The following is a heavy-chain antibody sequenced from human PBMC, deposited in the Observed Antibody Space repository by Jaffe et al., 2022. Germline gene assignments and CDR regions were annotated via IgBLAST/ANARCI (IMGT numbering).Heavy chain of an antibody. D-gene: IGHD2-21*02. V-gene: IGHV4-4*02. Sequence: QVQLQESGPGLVKPSGTLSLTCAVSGGSIISLDWWSWVRQPPGKGLEWIGEIEHTGRTNYNPSFESRVTMSVDKSKNHFSLNLYSVTAADTAVYYCVKMGGHCFSGDCPPGWGQGTMVTVSS. J-gene: IGHJ3*01. CDR2: IEHTGRT. CDR1: GGSIISLDW. CDR3: VKMGGHCFSGDCPPG.